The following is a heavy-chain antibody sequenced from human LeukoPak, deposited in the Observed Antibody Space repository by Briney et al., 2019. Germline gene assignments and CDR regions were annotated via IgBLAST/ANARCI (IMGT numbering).Heavy chain of an antibody. CDR3: TTSVSEGDEDGILTGFNY. Sequence: ASVKVSCKASGYIFTTSAIYWVRQAPGQRPEWMGWINAGNGNAKYSQKFQDRVSLTRDTSASAAYMELSRLTPEDTAVYYCTTSVSEGDEDGILTGFNYWGQGTLVTVSS. CDR2: INAGNGNA. D-gene: IGHD3-9*01. V-gene: IGHV1-3*01. CDR1: GYIFTTSA. J-gene: IGHJ4*02.